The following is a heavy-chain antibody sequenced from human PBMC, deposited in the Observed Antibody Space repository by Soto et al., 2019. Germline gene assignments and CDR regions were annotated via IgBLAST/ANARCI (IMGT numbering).Heavy chain of an antibody. CDR2: ISASIGHT. J-gene: IGHJ5*02. V-gene: IGHV1-18*01. Sequence: QLVQSGAEVKKPGASVKVSCKASGYTFNDYAITWVRQAPGQGLEWVGWISASIGHTNYAQSFQGRVTMTTDRSTTTAYMELRSLRSDDTAVYYFARGSYCSGGTCTNWFDAWGQGTLVTVSS. CDR1: GYTFNDYA. D-gene: IGHD2-15*01. CDR3: ARGSYCSGGTCTNWFDA.